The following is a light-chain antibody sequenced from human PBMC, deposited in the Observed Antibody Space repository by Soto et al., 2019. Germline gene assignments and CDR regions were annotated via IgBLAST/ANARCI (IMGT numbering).Light chain of an antibody. Sequence: DIQMTQSPSTLSASVGYRVTITCRASQSISSWLAWYQQKPGKTPKLLIYKASSLESGVPSRFSGSGSGTEFTLTISSLQPDDFETYYCQQYNSYSRTFGQGTMVDSK. J-gene: IGKJ1*01. V-gene: IGKV1-5*03. CDR1: QSISSW. CDR2: KAS. CDR3: QQYNSYSRT.